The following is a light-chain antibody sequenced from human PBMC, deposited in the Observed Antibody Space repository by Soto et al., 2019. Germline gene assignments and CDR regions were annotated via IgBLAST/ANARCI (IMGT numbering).Light chain of an antibody. Sequence: QTVVTQEPSLTVSPGGNVTLTCAYSTGPVTSDYYPNWFQQKPGQAPRALIYSTTQKHSWTPARFSGSLLGGKAALTLSGVQPEDEADYYGLLSYGADVVFGGGTQVTVL. CDR2: STT. CDR1: TGPVTSDYY. V-gene: IGLV7-43*01. J-gene: IGLJ2*01. CDR3: LLSYGADVV.